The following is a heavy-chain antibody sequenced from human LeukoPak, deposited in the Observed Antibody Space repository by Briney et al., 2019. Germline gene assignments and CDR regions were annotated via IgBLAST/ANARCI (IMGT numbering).Heavy chain of an antibody. CDR1: GFALSSYS. J-gene: IGHJ5*02. CDR3: AKDPEYSSSSEGWFDP. Sequence: GGSLRLSCVGSGFALSSYSMSWVRQAPGKGLEWVSAISGSGGSTYYADSVKGRFTISRDNSKNTLYLQMNSLRAEDTAVYYCAKDPEYSSSSEGWFDPWGQGTLVTVSS. D-gene: IGHD6-6*01. CDR2: ISGSGGST. V-gene: IGHV3-23*01.